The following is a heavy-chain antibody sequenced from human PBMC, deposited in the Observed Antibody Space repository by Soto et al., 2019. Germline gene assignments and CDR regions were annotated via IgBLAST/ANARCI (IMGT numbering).Heavy chain of an antibody. J-gene: IGHJ4*02. D-gene: IGHD3-10*01. V-gene: IGHV3-33*01. CDR2: IWYDGSNK. Sequence: GGSLRLSCAASGFTFSSYGMHWVRQAPGKGLEWVAVIWYDGSNKYYADSVEGRFTISRDNSKNTLYLQMNSLRAEDTAVYYCARDWLMVRGVILPPAAYWGQGTLVTVSS. CDR1: GFTFSSYG. CDR3: ARDWLMVRGVILPPAAY.